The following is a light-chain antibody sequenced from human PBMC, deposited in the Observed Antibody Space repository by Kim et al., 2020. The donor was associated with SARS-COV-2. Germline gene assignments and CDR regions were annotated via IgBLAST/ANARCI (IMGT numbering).Light chain of an antibody. Sequence: APGERDPLSCRASQSVSRSYLACYQQKPGQAPRLLIYGASSRATGIPDRFSGSGSGTDFTLTISRLEPEDFAVYYCQQYGSSRGTFGQGTKVEIK. CDR2: GAS. V-gene: IGKV3-20*01. J-gene: IGKJ1*01. CDR1: QSVSRSY. CDR3: QQYGSSRGT.